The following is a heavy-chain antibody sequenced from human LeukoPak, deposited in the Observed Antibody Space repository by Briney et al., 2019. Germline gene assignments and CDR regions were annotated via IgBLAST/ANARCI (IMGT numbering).Heavy chain of an antibody. J-gene: IGHJ3*02. CDR3: VREAAAGLNDAFDI. Sequence: SVKVSCKASGGTFSSYAISWVRQAPGQGLEWMGGIIPIFGTANYAQKFQGRVTITADESTSTAYMELSSLRSEDTAVYYCVREAAAGLNDAFDIWGQGTMVTVSS. D-gene: IGHD6-13*01. V-gene: IGHV1-69*13. CDR1: GGTFSSYA. CDR2: IIPIFGTA.